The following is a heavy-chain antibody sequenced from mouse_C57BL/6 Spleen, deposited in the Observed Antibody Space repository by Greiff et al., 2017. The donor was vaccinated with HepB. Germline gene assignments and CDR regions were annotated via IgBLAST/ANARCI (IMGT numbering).Heavy chain of an antibody. V-gene: IGHV1-81*01. J-gene: IGHJ3*01. Sequence: QVQLKQSGAELARPGASVKLSCKASGYTFTSYGISWVKQRTGQGLEWIGEIYPRSGNTYYNEKFKGKATLTADKSSSTAYMELRSLTSEDSAVYFCARGGYYDYDAGFAYWGQGTLVTVSA. D-gene: IGHD2-4*01. CDR3: ARGGYYDYDAGFAY. CDR2: IYPRSGNT. CDR1: GYTFTSYG.